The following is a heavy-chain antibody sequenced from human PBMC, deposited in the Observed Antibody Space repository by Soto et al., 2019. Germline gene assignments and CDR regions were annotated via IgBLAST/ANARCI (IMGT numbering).Heavy chain of an antibody. J-gene: IGHJ3*01. CDR3: VRDYLYAFDG. CDR1: GFTFSDYT. CDR2: VTRDSAT. V-gene: IGHV3-48*01. Sequence: GGSLRLSCVASGFTFSDYTMNWVRQAPGKGLERISYVTRDSATYYADSVKGGFTISRDNAKNSLYLQMGSLRAEDTAVYYCVRDYLYAFDGWGRGTMVTVSS. D-gene: IGHD3-10*01.